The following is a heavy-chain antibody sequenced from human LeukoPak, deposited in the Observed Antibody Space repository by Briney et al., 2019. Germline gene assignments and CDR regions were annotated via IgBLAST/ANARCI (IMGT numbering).Heavy chain of an antibody. CDR3: AKVHSSSWYPIDY. CDR2: ISYGGSNK. J-gene: IGHJ4*02. D-gene: IGHD6-13*01. Sequence: PGGSLRLSCAASGFTFNSYGMHWVRQAPGKGLEWVAVISYGGSNKYYADSVKGRFTISRDNSKNTLYLQMNSLRAEDTAVYYCAKVHSSSWYPIDYWGQGTLVTVSS. CDR1: GFTFNSYG. V-gene: IGHV3-30*18.